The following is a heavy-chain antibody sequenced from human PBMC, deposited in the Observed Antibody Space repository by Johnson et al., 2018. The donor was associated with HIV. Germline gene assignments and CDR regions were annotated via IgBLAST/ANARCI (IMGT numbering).Heavy chain of an antibody. Sequence: EVQLVESGGGLIQPGRSLRLSCAASGFTLSSYWMSWVRQAPGKGLEWVSAIGTAGDTYYPGSVKGRFTISRENAKNSLYLQMNSLRAGDTAVYYCARWGTVTTDAFDIWGQGTMVTVSS. J-gene: IGHJ3*02. CDR1: GFTLSSYW. CDR3: ARWGTVTTDAFDI. CDR2: IGTAGDT. D-gene: IGHD4-17*01. V-gene: IGHV3-13*01.